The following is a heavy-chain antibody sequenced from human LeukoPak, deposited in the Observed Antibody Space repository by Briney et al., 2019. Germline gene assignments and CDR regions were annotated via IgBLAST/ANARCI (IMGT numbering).Heavy chain of an antibody. D-gene: IGHD5-24*01. V-gene: IGHV3-23*01. CDR3: ARSGTEDGYNIYFDH. J-gene: IGHJ4*02. CDR1: GFTFSTYA. CDR2: ISGSGSGT. Sequence: GGSLRLSCATSGFTFSTYAMSWVCQAPGKGLEWVSLISGSGSGTHYADSVKGRFTISRDNSKNMLYLHMNTLRADDTAVYYCARSGTEDGYNIYFDHWGQGTLVTVSS.